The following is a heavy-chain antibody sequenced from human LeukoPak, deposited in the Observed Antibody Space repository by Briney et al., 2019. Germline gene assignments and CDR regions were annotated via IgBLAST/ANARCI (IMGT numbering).Heavy chain of an antibody. CDR2: IYYSGST. CDR1: GGSISSYY. V-gene: IGHV4-59*08. CDR3: ARLLHSSGYPIDY. D-gene: IGHD3-22*01. J-gene: IGHJ4*02. Sequence: NPSETLSLTCTVSGGSISSYYWSWIRQPPGKGLEWIGYIYYSGSTNYNPSLKSRVTISVDTSKNQFSLKLSSVTAADTAVYYCARLLHSSGYPIDYWGQGTLVTVSS.